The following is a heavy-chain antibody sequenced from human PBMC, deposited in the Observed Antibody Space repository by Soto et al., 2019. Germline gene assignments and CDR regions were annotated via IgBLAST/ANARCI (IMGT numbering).Heavy chain of an antibody. J-gene: IGHJ6*02. D-gene: IGHD3-10*02. Sequence: EVPLVESGGGLVKPGGSLRLSCAASGFTFSSYSMNWVRQAPGKGLEWVSSISSSSSYISYADSVKGRITISRDNAKNPLDLQMNSLRAEDTSVYYWAREVPYARGGIDVWGQGTTVTVSS. CDR3: AREVPYARGGIDV. CDR2: ISSSSSYI. V-gene: IGHV3-21*01. CDR1: GFTFSSYS.